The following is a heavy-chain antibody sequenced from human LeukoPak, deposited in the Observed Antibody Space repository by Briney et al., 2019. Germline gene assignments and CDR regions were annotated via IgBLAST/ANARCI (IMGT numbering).Heavy chain of an antibody. CDR1: GYTFTGYY. V-gene: IGHV1-2*02. CDR3: ARDLHIVLMVYAMGSDAFDI. Sequence: GASVKVSCKASGYTFTGYYMHWVRQAPGQGLERMGWINPNSGGTNYAQKFQGRVTMTRDTSISTAYMELSRLRSDDTAVYYCARDLHIVLMVYAMGSDAFDIWGQGTMVTVSS. CDR2: INPNSGGT. D-gene: IGHD2-8*01. J-gene: IGHJ3*02.